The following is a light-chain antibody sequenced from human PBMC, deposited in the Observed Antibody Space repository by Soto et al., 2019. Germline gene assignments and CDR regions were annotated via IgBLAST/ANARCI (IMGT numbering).Light chain of an antibody. CDR2: DAS. Sequence: EIVFTPSPATLSLSPVERATLSCRASQSVSSYLAWYQQKPGQAPRLLIYDASNRATGIPARFSGSGSGTDFTLTISSLEPEDFATYYCQQLNSYPPITFGQGTRLEIK. J-gene: IGKJ5*01. V-gene: IGKV3-11*01. CDR3: QQLNSYPPIT. CDR1: QSVSSY.